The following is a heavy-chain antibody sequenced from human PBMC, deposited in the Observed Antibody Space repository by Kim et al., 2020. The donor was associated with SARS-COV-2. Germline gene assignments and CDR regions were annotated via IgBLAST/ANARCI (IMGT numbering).Heavy chain of an antibody. V-gene: IGHV4-39*07. CDR1: GGSISGSNYY. J-gene: IGHJ6*02. Sequence: SETLSLTCTVSGGSISGSNYYWAWIRQSPGKGLEWIGHVYYSGSPSYNPSLKGRVTISVDTSKNQFSLKLNSVTAADTAAYYCARDGYNPFGMDVWGQGT. D-gene: IGHD5-12*01. CDR3: ARDGYNPFGMDV. CDR2: VYYSGSP.